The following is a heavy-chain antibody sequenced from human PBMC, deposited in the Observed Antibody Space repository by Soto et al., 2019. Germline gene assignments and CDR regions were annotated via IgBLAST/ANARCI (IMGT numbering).Heavy chain of an antibody. J-gene: IGHJ4*02. V-gene: IGHV3-23*01. D-gene: IGHD2-2*01. CDR2: ISGSGGST. CDR1: GFTFSSYA. Sequence: GGSLRLSCAASGFTFSSYAMSWVRQAPGKGLEWVSAISGSGGSTYYADSVKGRFTISRDNSKNTLYLQMNSLRAEDTAVYYCAKDSSQGYCSSTSCYSDYWGQGTLVTVSS. CDR3: AKDSSQGYCSSTSCYSDY.